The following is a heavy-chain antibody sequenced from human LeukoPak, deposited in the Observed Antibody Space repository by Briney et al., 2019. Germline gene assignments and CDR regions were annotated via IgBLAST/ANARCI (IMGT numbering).Heavy chain of an antibody. CDR3: ARAGTTVTLGIDYFDY. V-gene: IGHV1-46*01. CDR1: GYTFSSYY. D-gene: IGHD4-17*01. J-gene: IGHJ4*02. CDR2: INPSGGST. Sequence: ASVKVSCKASGYTFSSYYMHWVRQAPGQGLEWMGIINPSGGSTSYAQKFQGRVTMTRDTSTSTVYMELSSLRSEDTAVYYCARAGTTVTLGIDYFDYWGQGTLVTVSS.